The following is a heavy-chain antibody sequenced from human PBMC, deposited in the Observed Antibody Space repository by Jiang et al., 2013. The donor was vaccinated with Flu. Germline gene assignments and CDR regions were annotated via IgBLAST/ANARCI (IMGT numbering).Heavy chain of an antibody. CDR3: AYSSGWDDAFDI. CDR2: ISAYNGNT. Sequence: SWVRQAPGQGLEWMGWISAYNGNTNYAQKLQGRVTMTTDTSTSTAYMELRSLRSDDTAVYYCAYSSGWDDAFDIWGQGTMVTVSS. V-gene: IGHV1-18*01. J-gene: IGHJ3*02. D-gene: IGHD6-19*01.